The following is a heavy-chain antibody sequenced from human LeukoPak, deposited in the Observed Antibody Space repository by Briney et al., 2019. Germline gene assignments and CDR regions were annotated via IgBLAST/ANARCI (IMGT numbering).Heavy chain of an antibody. J-gene: IGHJ6*03. Sequence: SETLSLTCTVSGGSISSGSYYWSWIRQPAGKGLEWIGRIYTSGSTNYNPSLKSRVTISVDTSKNQFSLKLSSVTAADTAVYYCAREQVVPAALGYSYYMDVWGKGTTVTVSS. CDR1: GGSISSGSYY. CDR3: AREQVVPAALGYSYYMDV. CDR2: IYTSGST. D-gene: IGHD2-2*01. V-gene: IGHV4-61*02.